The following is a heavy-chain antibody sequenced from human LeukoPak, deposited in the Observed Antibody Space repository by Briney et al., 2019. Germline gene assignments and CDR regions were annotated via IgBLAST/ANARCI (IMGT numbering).Heavy chain of an antibody. V-gene: IGHV3-11*01. CDR1: GCTFSDYY. D-gene: IGHD3-3*01. Sequence: GGSLRLSCAASGCTFSDYYMSWIRQAPGKGLGWVSYIRGSGSTIYYADSVKRRFTISRDYAKNSLYLQMNRLRADDTAVYYCARDRGTIFGVIIFSPNYYYYGMDVWGQGTTVTVSS. CDR2: IRGSGSTI. J-gene: IGHJ6*02. CDR3: ARDRGTIFGVIIFSPNYYYYGMDV.